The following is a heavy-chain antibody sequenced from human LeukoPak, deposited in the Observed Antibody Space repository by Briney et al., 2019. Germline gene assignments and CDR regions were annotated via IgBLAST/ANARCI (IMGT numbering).Heavy chain of an antibody. CDR1: GFTFSSYA. V-gene: IGHV4-39*01. CDR3: ARQTIAVAPLLDY. D-gene: IGHD6-19*01. Sequence: GSLRLPCAASGFTFSSYAMSWFRQPPGKGLEWIGSIYYSGSTYYNPSLKSRVTISVDTSKNQFSLKLSSVTAADTALYYCARQTIAVAPLLDYWGQGTLVTVSS. CDR2: IYYSGST. J-gene: IGHJ4*02.